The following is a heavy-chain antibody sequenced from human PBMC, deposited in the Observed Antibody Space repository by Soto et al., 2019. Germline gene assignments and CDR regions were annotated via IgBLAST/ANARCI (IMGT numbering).Heavy chain of an antibody. Sequence: ASVEVSCKXSGYTFTSYGISWVRQAPGQGLEWMGWISDYNGNTNYAQKLEGRVTMTTDTSTSTAYMELRRLRSDDTAVYYCARDRATPAYYYGSGSYSGFDPWGQGTLVTVSS. CDR2: ISDYNGNT. CDR1: GYTFTSYG. D-gene: IGHD3-10*01. CDR3: ARDRATPAYYYGSGSYSGFDP. J-gene: IGHJ5*02. V-gene: IGHV1-18*04.